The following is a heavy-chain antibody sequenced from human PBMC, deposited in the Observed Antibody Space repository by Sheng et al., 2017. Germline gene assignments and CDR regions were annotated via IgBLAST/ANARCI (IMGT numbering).Heavy chain of an antibody. Sequence: EVQLVESGGGLVQPGGTLRLSCAASGFTFSSYGMSWVRQAPGKGLEWVSAISGSGGSTYYADSVKGRFTISRDNSKNTLYLQMNSLRAEDTAVYYCAKDLLRFLEWLSNFDYWGQGTLVTVSS. J-gene: IGHJ4*02. CDR3: AKDLLRFLEWLSNFDY. D-gene: IGHD3-3*01. CDR2: ISGSGGST. V-gene: IGHV3-23*04. CDR1: GFTFSSYG.